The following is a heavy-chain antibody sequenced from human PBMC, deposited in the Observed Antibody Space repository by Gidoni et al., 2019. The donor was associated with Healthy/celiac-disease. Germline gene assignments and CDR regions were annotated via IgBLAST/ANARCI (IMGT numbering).Heavy chain of an antibody. J-gene: IGHJ6*02. V-gene: IGHV3-23*01. CDR2: ISGSGGST. Sequence: EVQLLESGGGLVQPGGSMRISCAASGFTFSSSAMSWVRQAPGKGREWGSAISGSGGSTYYADSVKGRFTISRDNSKNTLYLQMNSLRAEDTAVYYCAKLMVRGVIINLGSYYGMDVWGQGTTVTVSS. CDR3: AKLMVRGVIINLGSYYGMDV. CDR1: GFTFSSSA. D-gene: IGHD3-10*01.